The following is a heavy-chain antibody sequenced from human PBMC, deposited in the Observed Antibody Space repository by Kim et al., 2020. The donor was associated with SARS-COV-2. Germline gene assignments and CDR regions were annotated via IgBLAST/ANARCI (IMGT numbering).Heavy chain of an antibody. V-gene: IGHV3-23*01. CDR3: ARAFAKITLIRVAVFRAVFYFDQ. D-gene: IGHD3-10*01. J-gene: IGHJ4*02. CDR2: LGDSGGSA. CDR1: GFTLSNYG. Sequence: GGSLRLSCAASGFTLSNYGMSWVRQAPGRGLEWVSSLGDSGGSAYYADSVRGRFTISRDNSKNTLYLQMNSLRAEDTAVYYCARAFAKITLIRVAVFRAVFYFDQWGQGTLVTVSS.